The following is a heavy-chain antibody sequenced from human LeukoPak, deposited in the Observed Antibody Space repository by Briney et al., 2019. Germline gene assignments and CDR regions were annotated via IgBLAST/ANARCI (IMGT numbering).Heavy chain of an antibody. D-gene: IGHD3-22*01. Sequence: ASVKVSCKASGYTFTGYYMHWVRQAPGQGLEWMGRINPNSGGTNYAQKFQGRVTMTRDTSISTAYMELSRLRSDDTAVYYCARLHYYDSSGYSLDYRGQGTLVTVSS. CDR1: GYTFTGYY. V-gene: IGHV1-2*06. J-gene: IGHJ4*02. CDR3: ARLHYYDSSGYSLDY. CDR2: INPNSGGT.